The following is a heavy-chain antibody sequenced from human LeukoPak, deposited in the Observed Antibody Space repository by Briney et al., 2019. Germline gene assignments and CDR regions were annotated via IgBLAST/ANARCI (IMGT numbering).Heavy chain of an antibody. D-gene: IGHD3-22*01. CDR2: IYYNGST. V-gene: IGHV4-39*01. J-gene: IGHJ3*02. CDR3: ARAGFWGYYDSSGYYYFHDAFDI. Sequence: SETLSLTCTVSGGSISSSSYYWGWIRQPPGKGLEWIGSIYYNGSTYYNPSLKSRVTISVGTSKNQFSLKLSSVTAADTAVYYCARAGFWGYYDSSGYYYFHDAFDIWGQGTMVTVSS. CDR1: GGSISSSSYY.